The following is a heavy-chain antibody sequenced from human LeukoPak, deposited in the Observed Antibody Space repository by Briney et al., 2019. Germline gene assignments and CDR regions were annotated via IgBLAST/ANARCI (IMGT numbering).Heavy chain of an antibody. CDR1: GFTFSNAW. J-gene: IGHJ4*02. V-gene: IGHV3-15*01. CDR3: TTIHYGDY. Sequence: PGGSLRLSCAASGFTFSNAWMSWVRQAPGKGLERVGRIKSKTEGGTTDYAAPVKGRFTISRDDSKNTLYLQMNSLKTEDTAVYYCTTIHYGDYWGQGTLVTVSS. CDR2: IKSKTEGGTT.